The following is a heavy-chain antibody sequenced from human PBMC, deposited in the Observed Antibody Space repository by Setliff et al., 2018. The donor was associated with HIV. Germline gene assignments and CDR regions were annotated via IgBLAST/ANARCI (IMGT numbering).Heavy chain of an antibody. CDR2: MSPNSGVS. CDR3: ARGKGVGGVIITGGLDV. D-gene: IGHD3-10*01. Sequence: ASVKVSCKASATFTNVDIHWLRRATGQGLEWMGWMSPNSGVSGYGQKFQGRVTMTRDTSISTAYMELSSPTSEDTAVYYCARGKGVGGVIITGGLDVWGKGTTVTVSS. V-gene: IGHV1-8*01. CDR1: ATFTNVD. J-gene: IGHJ6*04.